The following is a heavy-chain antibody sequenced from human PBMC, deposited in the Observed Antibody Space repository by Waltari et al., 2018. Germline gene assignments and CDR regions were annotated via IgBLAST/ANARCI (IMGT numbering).Heavy chain of an antibody. V-gene: IGHV3-15*07. CDR3: AKSNHCSSTSCLDY. J-gene: IGHJ4*02. CDR2: IKSKTDGGTT. Sequence: EVQLVESGGGLVKPGGSLRLSCAASGFTFSNAWMNWVRQAPGKGLEWVGRIKSKTDGGTTDYAAPVKGRFTISRDDSKNTLYLQMNSLRAEDTAVYYCAKSNHCSSTSCLDYWGQGTLVTVSS. CDR1: GFTFSNAW. D-gene: IGHD2-2*01.